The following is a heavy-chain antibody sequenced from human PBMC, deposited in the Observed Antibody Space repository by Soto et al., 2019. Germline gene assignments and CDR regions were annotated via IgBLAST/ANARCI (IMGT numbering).Heavy chain of an antibody. CDR3: ARDLLSGSYYAFDI. CDR2: ISSSSSYI. J-gene: IGHJ3*02. V-gene: IGHV3-21*01. CDR1: GFTFSSYS. Sequence: GGSLRRSCAASGFTFSSYSMNWVRQAPGKGLEWVSSISSSSSYIYYADSVKGRFTISRDNAKNSLYLQMNSLRAEDTAVYYCARDLLSGSYYAFDIWGQGTMVTVSS. D-gene: IGHD1-26*01.